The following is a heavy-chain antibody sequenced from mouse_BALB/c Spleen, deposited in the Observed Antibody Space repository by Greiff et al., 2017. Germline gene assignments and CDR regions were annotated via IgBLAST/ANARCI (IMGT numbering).Heavy chain of an antibody. CDR1: GFDFSRYW. CDR2: INPDSSTI. Sequence: EVQLVESGGGLVQPGGSLKLSCAASGFDFSRYWMSWVRQAPGKGLEWIGEINPDSSTINYTPSLKDKFIISRDNAKNTLYLQMSKVRSEDTALYYCARPEGWLLHYAMDYWGQGTSVTVSS. D-gene: IGHD2-3*01. CDR3: ARPEGWLLHYAMDY. J-gene: IGHJ4*01. V-gene: IGHV4-1*02.